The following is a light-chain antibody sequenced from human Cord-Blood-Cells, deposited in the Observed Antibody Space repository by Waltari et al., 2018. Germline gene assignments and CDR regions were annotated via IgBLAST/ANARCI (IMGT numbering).Light chain of an antibody. CDR2: HVS. CDR3: SSYTSSSTLV. V-gene: IGLV2-14*03. J-gene: IGLJ1*01. CDR1: SSDVGGYNY. Sequence: QSALTQPASVSGSPGQSITISCTGTSSDVGGYNYVSCYQQHPGKAPKLMIYHVSNRPSGVSNRFSGSKSGNTASLTISGLQAEDEADYYCSSYTSSSTLVFGTGTKVTVL.